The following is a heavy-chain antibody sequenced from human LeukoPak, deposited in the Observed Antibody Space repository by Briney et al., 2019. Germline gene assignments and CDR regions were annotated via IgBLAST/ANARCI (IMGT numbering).Heavy chain of an antibody. CDR1: GFTFSSYG. CDR2: IWYDGSNK. V-gene: IGHV3-33*01. D-gene: IGHD3-22*01. Sequence: GGSLRLSCAASGFTFSSYGMHWVCQAPGKGLGWVAVIWYDGSNKYYADSVKGRFTISRDNSKNTLYLQMNSLRAEDTAVYYCAREGPPVVKCYFDYWGQGTLVTVSS. CDR3: AREGPPVVKCYFDY. J-gene: IGHJ4*02.